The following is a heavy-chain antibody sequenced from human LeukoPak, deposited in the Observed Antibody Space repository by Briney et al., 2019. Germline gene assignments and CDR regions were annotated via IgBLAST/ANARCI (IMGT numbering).Heavy chain of an antibody. CDR2: ISGNGAGT. J-gene: IGHJ4*02. V-gene: IGHV3-23*01. Sequence: GGSLRLSCAASGITFRFYAMSWVRQAPGRGLEWVSSISGNGAGTFYTDSVKGRFTISRDNSKNTLFLHMNSLRGEDTAIYYCAKDRPNFYESSGHYYRQDGDYWGQGTLVTVSS. CDR3: AKDRPNFYESSGHYYRQDGDY. D-gene: IGHD3-22*01. CDR1: GITFRFYA.